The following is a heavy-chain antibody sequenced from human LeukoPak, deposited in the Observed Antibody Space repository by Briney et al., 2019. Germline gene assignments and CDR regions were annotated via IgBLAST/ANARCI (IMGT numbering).Heavy chain of an antibody. CDR2: ISGSGGTGISGSGAST. CDR1: GFSFSSYA. Sequence: GGSLRLSCAASGFSFSSYATSWVRQAPGKGLEWVSGISGSGGTGISGSGASTFYADSVKGRFTISRDNSENTLYLQMNSLRAEDTAEYYCAKGGLTVTPPTSPDYWGQGTLVTVSS. V-gene: IGHV3-23*01. CDR3: AKGGLTVTPPTSPDY. D-gene: IGHD4-11*01. J-gene: IGHJ4*02.